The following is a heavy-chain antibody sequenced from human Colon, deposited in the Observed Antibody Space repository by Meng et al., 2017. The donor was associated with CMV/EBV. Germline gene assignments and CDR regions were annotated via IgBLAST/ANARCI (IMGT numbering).Heavy chain of an antibody. Sequence: GESLKISCKGSGYIFDNDWIAWVRQRPGKGLEWMGIIYPDDSDTRYSPSFEGQVTFSVDRSINTAYLQGSSLKASDTALDYCAKRPSAGGFNWFDPWGQGTPVTVSS. CDR2: IYPDDSDT. D-gene: IGHD3-16*01. V-gene: IGHV5-51*01. CDR1: GYIFDNDW. J-gene: IGHJ5*02. CDR3: AKRPSAGGFNWFDP.